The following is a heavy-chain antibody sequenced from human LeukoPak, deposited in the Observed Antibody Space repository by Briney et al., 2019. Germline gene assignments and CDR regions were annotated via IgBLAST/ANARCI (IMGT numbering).Heavy chain of an antibody. D-gene: IGHD5-12*01. V-gene: IGHV1-18*04. CDR2: INGYNGNT. CDR3: ARLSTNSRVGGYDPQWYFDL. Sequence: ASLKVACKAAGYTFINYGFSWVRQAPGQGLEWMEWINGYNGNTNYLQRFQGRVTMTTDTSTNTVYMELRSLRSDDTAVYYCARLSTNSRVGGYDPQWYFDLWGRGTLVTVSS. J-gene: IGHJ2*01. CDR1: GYTFINYG.